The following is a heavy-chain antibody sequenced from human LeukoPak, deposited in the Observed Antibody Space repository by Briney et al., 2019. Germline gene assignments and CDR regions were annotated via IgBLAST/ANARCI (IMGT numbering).Heavy chain of an antibody. CDR1: GYSISSGYY. J-gene: IGHJ2*01. Sequence: SETLSFTCAVSGYSISSGYYWGWIRQPPGQGLEWIGSIYHSGSTYYNPSLKRRVTISVDTSKNQFSLKLSSVTAADTPVYYCASLYYDILTGYPEGYFDLWGRGTLATVSS. CDR3: ASLYYDILTGYPEGYFDL. D-gene: IGHD3-9*01. V-gene: IGHV4-38-2*01. CDR2: IYHSGST.